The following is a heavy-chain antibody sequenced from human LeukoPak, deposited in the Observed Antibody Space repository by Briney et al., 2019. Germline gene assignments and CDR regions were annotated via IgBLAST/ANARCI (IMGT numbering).Heavy chain of an antibody. CDR1: GYTFTDYY. V-gene: IGHV1-69-2*01. D-gene: IGHD3-16*01. CDR2: VDPEDGET. Sequence: ASVKISCKVSGYTFTDYYMHWVQQAPGKGLEWMGLVDPEDGETIYAEKFQGRVTITADTSTDTAYMELSRLRSDDTAVYYCARFMITFGGVIDPWGQGTMVTVSS. J-gene: IGHJ3*01. CDR3: ARFMITFGGVIDP.